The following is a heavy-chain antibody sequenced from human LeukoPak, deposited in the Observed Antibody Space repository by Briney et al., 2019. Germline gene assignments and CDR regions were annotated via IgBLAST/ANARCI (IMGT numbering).Heavy chain of an antibody. CDR2: INPSGGNT. V-gene: IGHV1-46*01. Sequence: ASVKVSCKASGYTFTSCYMHWVRQAPGQGLEWMGIINPSGGNTSYAQKFQGRVTVTRGTSTSTVYMELSSLRSEDTAVYYCARDVSDCSGGSCCSYFDYWGQGSLVTVSS. D-gene: IGHD2-15*01. CDR1: GYTFTSCY. CDR3: ARDVSDCSGGSCCSYFDY. J-gene: IGHJ4*02.